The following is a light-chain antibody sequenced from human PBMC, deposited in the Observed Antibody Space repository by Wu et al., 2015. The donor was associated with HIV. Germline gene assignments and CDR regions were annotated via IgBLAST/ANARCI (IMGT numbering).Light chain of an antibody. CDR2: KAS. J-gene: IGKJ2*03. CDR1: QRISSW. V-gene: IGKV1-5*03. Sequence: DIQMTQSPSTLSASVGDRVTITCRASQRISSWLAWYQQKPGKAPKVLIYKASTLESGVPPRFSGSGSGTEFTLTISSLQPDDFATYYCQQYNSYSHSFGQGTKLQIK. CDR3: QQYNSYSHS.